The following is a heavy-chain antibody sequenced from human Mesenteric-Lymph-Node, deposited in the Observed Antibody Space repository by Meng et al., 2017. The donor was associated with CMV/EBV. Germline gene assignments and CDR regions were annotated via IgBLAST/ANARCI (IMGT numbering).Heavy chain of an antibody. CDR2: ISSSGSTI. D-gene: IGHD3-3*01. CDR3: ARASIATYYDFWSGPNWFDP. J-gene: IGHJ5*02. V-gene: IGHV3-48*04. CDR1: GFTFDEYA. Sequence: GESLKISCAASGFTFDEYAMTWVRQAPGKGLEWVSYISSSGSTIYYADSVKGRFTISRDNAKNSLYLQMNSLRAEDTAVYYCARASIATYYDFWSGPNWFDPWGQGTLVTVSS.